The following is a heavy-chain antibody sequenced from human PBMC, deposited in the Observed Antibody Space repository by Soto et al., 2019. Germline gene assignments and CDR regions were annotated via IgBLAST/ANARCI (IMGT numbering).Heavy chain of an antibody. CDR1: GGSISSGGYS. Sequence: SETLSLTCALSGGSISSGGYSWSWIRQTPGKGLEWIGYIYPTGKTYYNPPLENRVTISIDTSKNHFSLQLPSVTAADTAVYYCARAPPGPAPRWGVWGHGTTVTVSS. V-gene: IGHV4-30-2*01. CDR3: ARAPPGPAPRWGV. D-gene: IGHD3-16*01. J-gene: IGHJ6*02. CDR2: IYPTGKT.